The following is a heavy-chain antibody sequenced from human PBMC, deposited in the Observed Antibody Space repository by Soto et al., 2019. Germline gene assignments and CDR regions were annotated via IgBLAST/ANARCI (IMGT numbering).Heavy chain of an antibody. CDR1: GFTFSSYA. D-gene: IGHD2-2*01. V-gene: IGHV3-23*01. Sequence: EVQLLESGGGLVQPGGSLRLSCAASGFTFSSYAMNWVRQAPGKGLEWVSAISGSGGSTYYADSVKGRFTISRENSKNTLYLQMNSLRAEDTDVYYCAKGVEVPAAPFDYWGQGTLVTVSS. J-gene: IGHJ4*02. CDR2: ISGSGGST. CDR3: AKGVEVPAAPFDY.